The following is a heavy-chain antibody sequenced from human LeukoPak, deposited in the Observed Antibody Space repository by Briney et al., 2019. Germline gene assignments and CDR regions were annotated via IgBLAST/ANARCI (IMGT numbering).Heavy chain of an antibody. Sequence: GGSLRLSCAASGFTFSTYSMNWVRQAPGKGLEWVSSITSSGSAIYYADSVKGRFTISRDNAKNSLYLQMNSLRAEDTAVYYCARDWKYKVDYWGQGTLATVSS. D-gene: IGHD1-7*01. J-gene: IGHJ4*02. CDR2: ITSSGSAI. CDR1: GFTFSTYS. V-gene: IGHV3-21*01. CDR3: ARDWKYKVDY.